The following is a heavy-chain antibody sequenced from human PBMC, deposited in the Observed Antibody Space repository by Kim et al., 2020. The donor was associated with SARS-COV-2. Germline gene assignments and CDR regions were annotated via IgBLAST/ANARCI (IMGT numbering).Heavy chain of an antibody. J-gene: IGHJ4*02. D-gene: IGHD1-26*01. CDR3: AKEAPLGGSYPIGS. V-gene: IGHV3-23*01. Sequence: GGSLRLSCAASGFIFRSYAMSWVRQAQGKGLEWVSVVSGSGDRTQYADSVKGRFTISRDNFKATLYLQMNSLGARDTAVYYCAKEAPLGGSYPIGSWGLGTLVTVSS. CDR2: VSGSGDRT. CDR1: GFIFRSYA.